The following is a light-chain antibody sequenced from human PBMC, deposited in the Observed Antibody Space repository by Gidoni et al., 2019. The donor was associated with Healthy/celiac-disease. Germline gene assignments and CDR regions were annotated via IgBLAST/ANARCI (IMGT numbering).Light chain of an antibody. V-gene: IGKV3-20*01. Sequence: EIVLTQSPGTLSWSPRERATLSCRASQSVSSTDLAWYKQRPGQAPRLLIYGASSRANGIPDRFSGSGSGTDFTLTISRLEPEDFAVYYCQQYGSSPPLTFGGGTKVEIK. CDR2: GAS. CDR1: QSVSSTD. CDR3: QQYGSSPPLT. J-gene: IGKJ4*01.